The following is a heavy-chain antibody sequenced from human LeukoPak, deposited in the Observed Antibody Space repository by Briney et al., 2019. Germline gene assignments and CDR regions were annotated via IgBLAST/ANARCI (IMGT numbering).Heavy chain of an antibody. V-gene: IGHV1-18*01. D-gene: IGHD3-16*02. CDR1: GYTFTNYG. CDR2: ISAYNGDT. Sequence: ASVKVSCKASGYTFTNYGITWVRQAPGQGLEWMGWISAYNGDTNYALKLQGRVTMTTETSTSTAYMEVRSLRSDDTAVYYCARGQTYMITFGGVIVSATNWFDPWGQGTLVTVSS. J-gene: IGHJ5*02. CDR3: ARGQTYMITFGGVIVSATNWFDP.